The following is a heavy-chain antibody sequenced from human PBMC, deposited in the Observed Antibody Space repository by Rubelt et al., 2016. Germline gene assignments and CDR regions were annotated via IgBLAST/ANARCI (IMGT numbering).Heavy chain of an antibody. J-gene: IGHJ4*02. CDR2: ISYDGSNK. CDR1: GFTFRSYA. D-gene: IGHD7-27*01. V-gene: IGHV3-30*04. CDR3: ARNWGFDY. Sequence: VQLVESGGGLVQPGGSLRLSCAASGFTFRSYAMHWVRQAPGKGLEWVAVISYDGSNKYYADSWKCRFTISRDNSKNTLYLQMNSLRAEDTAVYYCARNWGFDYWGQGTLVTVSS.